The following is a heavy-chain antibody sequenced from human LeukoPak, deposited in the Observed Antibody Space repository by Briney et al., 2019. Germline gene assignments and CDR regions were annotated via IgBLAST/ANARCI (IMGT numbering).Heavy chain of an antibody. CDR3: ALAAAGFDY. V-gene: IGHV3-7*01. Sequence: HSGGSLRLSCAASGFTFSSYWMSWVRQAPGKGLEWVANINQDGSEKYYVDSVRGRFTISRDNAKNSLYLQMNSLRAEDTAVYYCALAAAGFDYWGQGTLVTVSS. J-gene: IGHJ4*02. CDR2: INQDGSEK. D-gene: IGHD6-13*01. CDR1: GFTFSSYW.